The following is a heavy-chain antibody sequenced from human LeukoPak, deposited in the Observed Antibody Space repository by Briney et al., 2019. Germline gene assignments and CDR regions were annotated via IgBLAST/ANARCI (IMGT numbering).Heavy chain of an antibody. CDR2: ISRSGGNT. V-gene: IGHV3-23*01. J-gene: IGHJ4*02. D-gene: IGHD2-2*01. Sequence: GSLRLSCVASGFTFNSYAMSWVRQAPGKGLEWVSGISRSGGNTYYADSVKGRFTISRDNSKNTLYLQMNSLRAEDTAVYYCAKRYCTSTSCLYIDYWGQGTLVTVSS. CDR1: GFTFNSYA. CDR3: AKRYCTSTSCLYIDY.